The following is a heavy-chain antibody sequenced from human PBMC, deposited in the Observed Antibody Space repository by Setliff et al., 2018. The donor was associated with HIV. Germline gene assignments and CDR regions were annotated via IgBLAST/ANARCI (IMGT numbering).Heavy chain of an antibody. J-gene: IGHJ4*02. Sequence: PGGSLRLSCADPKLTFHGYAVSWVRQVPGKGLEWVSSIGGSGAVTYYAASVKGRFTISRDNLKHILYLQMDNLRAEDTAVYYCARDPPSWQWLFDYWGQGALVTVSS. CDR2: IGGSGAVT. CDR3: ARDPPSWQWLFDY. D-gene: IGHD6-19*01. V-gene: IGHV3-23*01. CDR1: KLTFHGYA.